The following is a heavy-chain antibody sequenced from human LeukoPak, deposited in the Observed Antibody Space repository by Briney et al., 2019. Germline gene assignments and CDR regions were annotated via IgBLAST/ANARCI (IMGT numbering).Heavy chain of an antibody. D-gene: IGHD4-17*01. CDR3: ARGRYGERYYYGMDV. CDR2: ISYIGTT. CDR1: GDSFSSHY. Sequence: SETLSLTCAVSGDSFSSHYWTWIRQPPGRGLEWIGYISYIGTTNYNPSLKSRVTISIDTSKNQFSLKLSSVTAADTAVYYCARGRYGERYYYGMDVWGQGTTVTVSS. J-gene: IGHJ6*02. V-gene: IGHV4-59*11.